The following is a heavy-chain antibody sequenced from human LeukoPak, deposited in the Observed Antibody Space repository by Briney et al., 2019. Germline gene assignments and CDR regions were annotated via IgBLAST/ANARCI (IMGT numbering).Heavy chain of an antibody. CDR3: AKGPLTEVAGTTWDS. D-gene: IGHD6-19*01. J-gene: IGHJ4*02. Sequence: PGGSLRLSCAASGFTVSSNYMSWVRQAPGKGLEWVSVIYSGGSTYYADSVKGRFTISRDNSKNTLYLQMNSLRAEDTAVYYCAKGPLTEVAGTTWDSWGRGTPVTVSS. CDR1: GFTVSSNY. V-gene: IGHV3-53*01. CDR2: IYSGGST.